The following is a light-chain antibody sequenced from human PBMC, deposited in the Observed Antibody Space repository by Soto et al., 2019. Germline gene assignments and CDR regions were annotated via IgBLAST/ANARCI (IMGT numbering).Light chain of an antibody. Sequence: EIVLTQSPATLSLSPGERATLSCRASQSVSKCLAWYQQKPGQAPRLLIYDVSSRAPGIPARFSGSGSGTGFTLTISSLEPEDFAVYYCQQCNNWPPITFGQGTRLEI. CDR1: QSVSKC. J-gene: IGKJ5*01. V-gene: IGKV3-11*01. CDR2: DVS. CDR3: QQCNNWPPIT.